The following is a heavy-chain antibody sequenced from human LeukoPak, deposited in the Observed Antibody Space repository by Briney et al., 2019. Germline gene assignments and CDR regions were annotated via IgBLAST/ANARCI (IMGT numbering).Heavy chain of an antibody. Sequence: GASVKVSCKASGYTFTSYGISWVRQAPGQGLEWMGWISAYNGNTNYAQKLQGRVTMTTDTSTSTAYMELRSLRSDDTAVYYCARDLTQTAMAPFDYWGQGTLVTVSS. D-gene: IGHD5-18*01. V-gene: IGHV1-18*01. CDR3: ARDLTQTAMAPFDY. J-gene: IGHJ4*02. CDR2: ISAYNGNT. CDR1: GYTFTSYG.